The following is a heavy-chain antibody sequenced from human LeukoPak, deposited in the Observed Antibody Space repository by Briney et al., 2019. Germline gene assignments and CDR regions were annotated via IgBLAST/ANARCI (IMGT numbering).Heavy chain of an antibody. Sequence: GGSLRLSCAASGFTFSNYAMHWVRQAPGKGLEWVAVISYDGSNKYYADSVKGRFTISRDNSKNTLYLQMNSLRAEDTAVYYCARDRAVRGALPYYYGMDVWGQGTTVTVS. J-gene: IGHJ6*02. D-gene: IGHD3-10*01. CDR2: ISYDGSNK. CDR1: GFTFSNYA. V-gene: IGHV3-30-3*01. CDR3: ARDRAVRGALPYYYGMDV.